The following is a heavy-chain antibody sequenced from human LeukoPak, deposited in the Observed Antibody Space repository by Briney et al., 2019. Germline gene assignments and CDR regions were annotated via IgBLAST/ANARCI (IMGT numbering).Heavy chain of an antibody. CDR3: ARNNGMDV. V-gene: IGHV3-7*03. Sequence: GGSLRLSCAASGFALSSHWMTWVRQVPGRGPEWVANVNRDGSETYYLDSVKGRFTVSKDNAKNSLYLQMNSLRAEDTALYHCARNNGMDVWGQGTTVIVPS. CDR1: GFALSSHW. CDR2: VNRDGSET. J-gene: IGHJ6*02.